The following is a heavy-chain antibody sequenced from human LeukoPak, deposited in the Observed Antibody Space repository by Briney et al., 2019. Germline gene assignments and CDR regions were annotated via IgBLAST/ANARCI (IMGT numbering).Heavy chain of an antibody. CDR1: GYTFTGYN. V-gene: IGHV1-2*02. Sequence: ASVKVSCKAFGYTFTGYNIHWVRQAPGQGLEWKGWINPNSGGTNYAQKFQDRVTMTRDTSISTVYMELSWLRSDDTAIYYCTRDSIGGSGCFDPWGQGTLVTVSS. CDR2: INPNSGGT. D-gene: IGHD3-16*01. J-gene: IGHJ5*02. CDR3: TRDSIGGSGCFDP.